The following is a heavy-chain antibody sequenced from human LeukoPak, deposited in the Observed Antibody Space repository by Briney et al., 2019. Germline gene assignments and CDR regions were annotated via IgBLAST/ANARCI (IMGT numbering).Heavy chain of an antibody. CDR2: INHSGST. J-gene: IGHJ4*02. CDR1: GGSFSGYY. CDR3: ARLSPAIDY. Sequence: PSETLSLTCAVYGGSFSGYYWSWIRQPPGKGLEWIGEINHSGSTNYNPSLKSRVTISVDTSKNQFSLKLSSVTAADTAVYYCARLSPAIDYWGQGTLVTVSS. V-gene: IGHV4-34*01.